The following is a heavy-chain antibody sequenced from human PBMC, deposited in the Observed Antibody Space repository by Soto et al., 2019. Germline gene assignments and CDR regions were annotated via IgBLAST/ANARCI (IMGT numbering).Heavy chain of an antibody. Sequence: PGGSLRLSCVASKFTFSNYWMTWVRQAPGKGLEWVANIKEDGSEKYYVDSVKGRFTISRDNAKNSLYLQMNSLRAEDTAVYYCARVYFKYDYWGQGILVTVSS. J-gene: IGHJ4*02. CDR3: ARVYFKYDY. D-gene: IGHD3-10*01. V-gene: IGHV3-7*01. CDR2: IKEDGSEK. CDR1: KFTFSNYW.